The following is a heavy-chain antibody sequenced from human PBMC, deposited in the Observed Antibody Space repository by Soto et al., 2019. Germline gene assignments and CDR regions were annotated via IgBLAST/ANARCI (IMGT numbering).Heavy chain of an antibody. CDR1: GGSFSGYY. Sequence: SETLSLTCAVYGGSFSGYYWSWIRQPPGKGLEWIGEINHSGSTNYNPSLKSRVTISVDTSKNQFSLELSSVTAADTALYYCARGELGVTTVCYYYGMDVWGQGTTVTVSS. CDR2: INHSGST. J-gene: IGHJ6*02. CDR3: ARGELGVTTVCYYYGMDV. D-gene: IGHD4-4*01. V-gene: IGHV4-34*01.